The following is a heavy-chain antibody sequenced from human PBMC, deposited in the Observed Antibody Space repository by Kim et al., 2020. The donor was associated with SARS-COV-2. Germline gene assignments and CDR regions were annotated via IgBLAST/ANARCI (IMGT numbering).Heavy chain of an antibody. CDR2: ISYGGSNK. CDR3: AKDMRAPFITMVRGAAISYGMDV. J-gene: IGHJ6*02. Sequence: GGSLRLSCAASGFTFSSYGMHWVRQAPGKGLEWVAVISYGGSNKYYADSVKGRFTISRDNSKNTLYLQMNSLRAEDTAVYYCAKDMRAPFITMVRGAAISYGMDVWGQGTTVTVSS. V-gene: IGHV3-30*18. CDR1: GFTFSSYG. D-gene: IGHD3-10*01.